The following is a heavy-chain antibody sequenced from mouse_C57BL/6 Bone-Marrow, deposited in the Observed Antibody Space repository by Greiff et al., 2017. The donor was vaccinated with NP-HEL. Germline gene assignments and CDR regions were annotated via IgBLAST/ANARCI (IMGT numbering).Heavy chain of an antibody. J-gene: IGHJ1*03. D-gene: IGHD1-1*01. Sequence: EVKVEESGGGLVQPGESLKLSCESNEYEFPSHDMSWVRKTPEKRLELVAAINSDGGSTYYPDTMGRRFIISRDNTKKTLYLQMSSLRSEDTALYYCARQIYYYGSSLYWYFDVWGTGTTVTVSS. CDR3: ARQIYYYGSSLYWYFDV. CDR2: INSDGGST. CDR1: EYEFPSHD. V-gene: IGHV5-2*03.